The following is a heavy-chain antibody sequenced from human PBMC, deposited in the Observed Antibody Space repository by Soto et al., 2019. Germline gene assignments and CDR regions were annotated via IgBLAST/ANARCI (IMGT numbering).Heavy chain of an antibody. CDR1: GFTFDDYA. D-gene: IGHD1-7*01. V-gene: IGHV3-9*01. Sequence: GGSLRLSCAASGFTFDDYAMHWVRQAPGKGLEWVSGISWNSGSIGYADSVKGRFTISRDNAKNSLYLQMNSLRAEDTALYYCAKVRYNWNYVGAFDIWGQGTMVTVSS. CDR2: ISWNSGSI. CDR3: AKVRYNWNYVGAFDI. J-gene: IGHJ3*02.